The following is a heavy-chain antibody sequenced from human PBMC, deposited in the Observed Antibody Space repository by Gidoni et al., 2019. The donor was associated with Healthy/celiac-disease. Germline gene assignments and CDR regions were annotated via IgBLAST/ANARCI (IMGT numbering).Heavy chain of an antibody. V-gene: IGHV4-59*08. J-gene: IGHJ5*02. CDR1: GGSISSYY. CDR3: ATLKLHYDSSTGLLSWFDP. D-gene: IGHD3-22*01. Sequence: QVQLQESGPGLVKPSETLSLTCTVSGGSISSYYWSWIRQPPGKGLEWIGYIYYSGSTNYNPSLKSRVTISVDTSKNQFSLKLSSVTAADTAVYYCATLKLHYDSSTGLLSWFDPWGQGTLVTVSS. CDR2: IYYSGST.